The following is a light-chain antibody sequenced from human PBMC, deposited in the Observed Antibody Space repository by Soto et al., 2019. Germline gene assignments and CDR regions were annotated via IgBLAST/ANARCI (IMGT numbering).Light chain of an antibody. Sequence: QSVLTQPPSVSAAPGLKVTISCSGSISNIGVNYVSWYQQVPGTAPKLLIYEHNKRPSGIPDRFSGSTSGTSATLGITGLQTGDEGDYYCGTWDSTLRAVVFGGGTKLTVL. V-gene: IGLV1-51*01. CDR1: ISNIGVNY. CDR3: GTWDSTLRAVV. CDR2: EHN. J-gene: IGLJ2*01.